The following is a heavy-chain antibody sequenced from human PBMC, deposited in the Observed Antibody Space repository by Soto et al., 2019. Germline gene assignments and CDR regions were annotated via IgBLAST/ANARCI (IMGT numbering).Heavy chain of an antibody. CDR1: GYTFTSYY. Sequence: ASVKVSCKASGYTFTSYYMHWVLQAPGQGLEWMGIINPSGGSTSYAQKFQGRVTMTRDTSTSTVYMELSSLRSEDTAVYYCARDLRLTYYYDSSGYYPGEFDYWGQGTLVTVSS. CDR2: INPSGGST. CDR3: ARDLRLTYYYDSSGYYPGEFDY. V-gene: IGHV1-46*01. J-gene: IGHJ4*02. D-gene: IGHD3-22*01.